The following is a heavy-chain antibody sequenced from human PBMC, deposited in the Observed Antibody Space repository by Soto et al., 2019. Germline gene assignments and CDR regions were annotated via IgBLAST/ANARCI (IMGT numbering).Heavy chain of an antibody. J-gene: IGHJ6*03. Sequence: PSETLSLTCTVSGGSISSYYWIWIRQPPGKGLEWIGYIYYSGSTNYNPSLKSRVTISVDTSKNQFSLKLSSVTAADTAVYYCARSRKNCISSTSCQGDYYYYYYMDVWGKGTTVTVSS. CDR2: IYYSGST. V-gene: IGHV4-59*01. CDR3: ARSRKNCISSTSCQGDYYYYYYMDV. CDR1: GGSISSYY. D-gene: IGHD2-2*01.